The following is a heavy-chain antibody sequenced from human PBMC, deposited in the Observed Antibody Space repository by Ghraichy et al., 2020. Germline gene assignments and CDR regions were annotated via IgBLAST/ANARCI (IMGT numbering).Heavy chain of an antibody. Sequence: SETLSLTCTVSGGSISSYYWSWIRQPPGKGLEWIGYIYYSGSTNYNPSLKSRVTISVDTSKNQFSLKLSSVTAADTAVYYCAGSSGYDYDHYGMDVWGQGTTVTVSS. V-gene: IGHV4-59*08. CDR3: AGSSGYDYDHYGMDV. CDR1: GGSISSYY. D-gene: IGHD5-12*01. J-gene: IGHJ6*02. CDR2: IYYSGST.